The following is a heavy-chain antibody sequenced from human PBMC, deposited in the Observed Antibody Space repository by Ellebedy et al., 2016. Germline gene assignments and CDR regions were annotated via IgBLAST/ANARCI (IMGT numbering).Heavy chain of an antibody. CDR2: INQHGSEK. D-gene: IGHD3-10*01. CDR3: ARDLVTMALRFYYFGMDV. CDR1: GFRFSDHY. J-gene: IGHJ6*02. V-gene: IGHV3-7*01. Sequence: GGSLRPSXAASGFRFSDHYMSWVRQAPGKGLEWVANINQHGSEKYYVDSVKGRFTISRDNAKNSLYLQMDSLRAEDTAVYYCARDLVTMALRFYYFGMDVWGQGTTVTVSS.